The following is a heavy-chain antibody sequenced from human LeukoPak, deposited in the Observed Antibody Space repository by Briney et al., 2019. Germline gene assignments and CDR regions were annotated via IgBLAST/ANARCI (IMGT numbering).Heavy chain of an antibody. D-gene: IGHD3-22*01. V-gene: IGHV4-34*01. J-gene: IGHJ6*02. CDR1: GRSFGGYY. CDR2: INHSGST. CDR3: ARAVDYYDSSGYPRFYYYYYGMDV. Sequence: SETLSLTCAVYGRSFGGYYWSWIRQPPGKGLEWIGEINHSGSTNYNPSLKSRVTISVDTSKNQFSLKLSSVTAADTAVYYCARAVDYYDSSGYPRFYYYYYGMDVWGQGTTVTVSS.